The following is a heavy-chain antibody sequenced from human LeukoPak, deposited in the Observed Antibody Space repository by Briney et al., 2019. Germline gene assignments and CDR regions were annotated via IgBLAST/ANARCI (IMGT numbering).Heavy chain of an antibody. D-gene: IGHD4-23*01. V-gene: IGHV4-34*01. CDR1: GGSFSGYY. CDR3: ARVGRTVVTPRSPSYFQH. CDR2: INHSGST. Sequence: SETLSLTCAVYGGSFSGYYWSWIRQPPGKGLEWIGEINHSGSTNYIPSLKSRVTISVDTSKNQFSLKLSSVTAADTAVYYCARVGRTVVTPRSPSYFQHWGQGTLVTVSS. J-gene: IGHJ1*01.